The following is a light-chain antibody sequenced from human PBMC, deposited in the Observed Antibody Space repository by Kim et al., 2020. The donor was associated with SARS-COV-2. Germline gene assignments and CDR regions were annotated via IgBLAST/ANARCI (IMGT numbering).Light chain of an antibody. CDR2: EVN. CDR1: SSDVGGYNY. Sequence: QSALTQPASVSGSPGQSITISRTGSSSDVGGYNYVSWYQQHPGKAPRLMIYEVNDRPSGVSNRFSGSKSGNTASLIISGLQAEDEADYYCASYTSASIYVFGTGTKVTVL. J-gene: IGLJ1*01. CDR3: ASYTSASIYV. V-gene: IGLV2-14*01.